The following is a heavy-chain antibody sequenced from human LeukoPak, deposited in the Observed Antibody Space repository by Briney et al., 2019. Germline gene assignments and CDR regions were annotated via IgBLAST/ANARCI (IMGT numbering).Heavy chain of an antibody. CDR2: MNPNSGNT. V-gene: IGHV1-8*01. D-gene: IGHD6-19*01. CDR3: ARGKRAVAGKGRPYYYSMDV. CDR1: GYTFTSYD. J-gene: IGHJ6*03. Sequence: EASVKVSCKASGYTFTSYDINWVRQATGQGLEWMGWMNPNSGNTGYAQKFQGRVTMTRNTSISTAYMELSSLRSEDTAVYYCARGKRAVAGKGRPYYYSMDVWGKGTTVTVSS.